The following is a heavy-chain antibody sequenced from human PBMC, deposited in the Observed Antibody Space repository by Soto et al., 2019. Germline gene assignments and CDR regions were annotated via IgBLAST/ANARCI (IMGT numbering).Heavy chain of an antibody. D-gene: IGHD5-18*01. CDR2: IVVGSGNT. CDR1: GFTFTSSA. J-gene: IGHJ4*02. V-gene: IGHV1-58*01. CDR3: ARDVGYGLIDY. Sequence: SVKVSCKASGFTFTSSAVQWVRQARGQRLEWIGWIVVGSGNTNYAQKFQERVTITRDMSTSTAYMELSSLRSDDTAVYYCARDVGYGLIDYWGQGTQVTVSS.